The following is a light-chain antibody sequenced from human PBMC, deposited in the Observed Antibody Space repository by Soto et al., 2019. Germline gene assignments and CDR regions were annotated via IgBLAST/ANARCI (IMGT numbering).Light chain of an antibody. Sequence: DLQMTQCPSSLSASVGDRVTITCQASQDISNYLNWYQQKPGKAPKLLIYDASNLETGVPSRFSGSGSGTDFTFTISSLQPEDIATYYCQQYDNLPITFGQGTRLEIK. CDR2: DAS. J-gene: IGKJ5*01. CDR1: QDISNY. CDR3: QQYDNLPIT. V-gene: IGKV1-33*01.